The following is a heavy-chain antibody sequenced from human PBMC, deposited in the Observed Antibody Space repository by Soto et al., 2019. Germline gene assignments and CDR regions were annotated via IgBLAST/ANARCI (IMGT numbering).Heavy chain of an antibody. CDR3: ARVLPDYYYYGMDV. CDR2: IWYDGSNK. CDR1: GFTFSSYG. D-gene: IGHD2-15*01. V-gene: IGHV3-33*01. Sequence: QVQLVESGGGVVQPGRSLRLSCAASGFTFSSYGMHWVRQAPGKGLEWVAVIWYDGSNKYYADSVKGRFTISRDNSKNTLYLQMNSLRAEDTAVYYCARVLPDYYYYGMDVWGQGTTVTVSS. J-gene: IGHJ6*02.